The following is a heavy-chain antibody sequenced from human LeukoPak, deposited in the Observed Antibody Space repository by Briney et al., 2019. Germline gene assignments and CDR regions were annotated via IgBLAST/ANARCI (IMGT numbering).Heavy chain of an antibody. Sequence: SETLSLTCAVYGGSFSGYYWSWIRQPPGKGLEWIGEINHSGSTNYNPSLKSRVTISVDTSKNQFSLKLSSVTAADTAVYYCARASIVVPAAALDYWGQGTLVTVSS. V-gene: IGHV4-34*01. J-gene: IGHJ4*02. CDR2: INHSGST. D-gene: IGHD2-2*01. CDR1: GGSFSGYY. CDR3: ARASIVVPAAALDY.